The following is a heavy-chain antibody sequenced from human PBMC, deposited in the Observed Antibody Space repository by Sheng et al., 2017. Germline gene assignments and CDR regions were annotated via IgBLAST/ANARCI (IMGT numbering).Heavy chain of an antibody. CDR2: INHSGST. Sequence: QVQLQQWGAGLLKPSETLSLTCAVYGGSFSGYYWSWIRQPPGKGLEWIGEINHSGSTNYNPSLKSRVTISVDTSKNQFSLKLSSVTAADTAVYYCARVLDYGDYLEAFDIWGQGTMVTVSS. J-gene: IGHJ3*02. V-gene: IGHV4-34*01. CDR3: ARVLDYGDYLEAFDI. CDR1: GGSFSGYY. D-gene: IGHD4-17*01.